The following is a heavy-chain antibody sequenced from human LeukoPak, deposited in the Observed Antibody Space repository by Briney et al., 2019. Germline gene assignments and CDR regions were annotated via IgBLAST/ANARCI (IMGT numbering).Heavy chain of an antibody. J-gene: IGHJ3*02. CDR3: ARDYYDSNGFGAFDI. CDR2: INPNSGGT. D-gene: IGHD3-22*01. Sequence: GASVKVSCKASGYTFTAYYMHCVRQAPGHGLEWMGWINPNSGGTNYAQKFQGGVTMTRDTSISTAYMELSRLRSDDTAVYYCARDYYDSNGFGAFDIWGQGTMVTVSS. CDR1: GYTFTAYY. V-gene: IGHV1-2*02.